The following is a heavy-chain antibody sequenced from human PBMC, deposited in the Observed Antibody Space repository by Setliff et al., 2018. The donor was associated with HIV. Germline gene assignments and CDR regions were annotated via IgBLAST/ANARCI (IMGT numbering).Heavy chain of an antibody. CDR2: IYASGDT. J-gene: IGHJ4*02. CDR3: ARIGSWQARYLDY. Sequence: SETLSLTCTVTGGSVSSDYWSWIRQPPGKALEWIGYIYASGDTNYNPSLQRPVTMSVDTSKNQFSLRLNFVTAADTAVYFCARIGSWQARYLDYWGQGTLVTVSS. CDR1: GGSVSSDY. V-gene: IGHV4-4*08. D-gene: IGHD3-16*02.